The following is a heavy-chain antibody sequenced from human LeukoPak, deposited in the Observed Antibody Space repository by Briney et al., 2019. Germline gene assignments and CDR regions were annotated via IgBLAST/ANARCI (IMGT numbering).Heavy chain of an antibody. Sequence: GGSLRLSCAASGFIFSDYEINWVRQAPGKGLEWVSCLSTSGSTAYYADSVKGRFTISRDNAKNSLFLQMNSLTAEDTAVYYCARGALHVFDYWGQGTPVTVSS. V-gene: IGHV3-48*03. D-gene: IGHD3-10*02. CDR1: GFIFSDYE. J-gene: IGHJ4*02. CDR2: LSTSGSTA. CDR3: ARGALHVFDY.